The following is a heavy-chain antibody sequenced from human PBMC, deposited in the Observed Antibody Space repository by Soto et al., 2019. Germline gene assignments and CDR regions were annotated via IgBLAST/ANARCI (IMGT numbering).Heavy chain of an antibody. J-gene: IGHJ4*02. CDR1: GYTFANYD. V-gene: IGHV1-8*01. Sequence: GASVKVSCKDSGYTFANYDSNWVRQATGQGPEWMGWMNPHSGNTGYAQKFQGRITMTRDTSIRTAYLVLNSLTSDDTAVYYCATYCRGGSCYVYWGQGTPVTVSS. CDR2: MNPHSGNT. D-gene: IGHD2-15*01. CDR3: ATYCRGGSCYVY.